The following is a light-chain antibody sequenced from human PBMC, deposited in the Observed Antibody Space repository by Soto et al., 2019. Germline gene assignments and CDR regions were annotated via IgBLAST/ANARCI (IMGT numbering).Light chain of an antibody. CDR1: EGVSRN. CDR3: QQYNSWPPIT. V-gene: IGKV3-15*01. CDR2: DAS. Sequence: EVVIPQTPATLSVSPGERATLSCRASEGVSRNLAWYQQKPGQAPRLLIYDASTRATGIPDRFSGGGSGTEFTLTISSLQSEDFVVYYCQQYNSWPPITFGQGTRLEIK. J-gene: IGKJ5*01.